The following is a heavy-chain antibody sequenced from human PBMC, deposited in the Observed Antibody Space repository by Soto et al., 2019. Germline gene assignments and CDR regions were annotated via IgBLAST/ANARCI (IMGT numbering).Heavy chain of an antibody. CDR3: ARDQRDDYAWGPKGVFDQ. D-gene: IGHD3-16*01. Sequence: QLQLQESGSGLVKPSQTLSLTCAVSGGSISSGGYSWSWIRLPPGKGLEWIGNIYHGGGTYYNPSLKSRVSTSVDTSKSQFSLTLTSVTAADTAVYYCARDQRDDYAWGPKGVFDQWGPGTLVTISS. CDR1: GGSISSGGYS. J-gene: IGHJ4*02. V-gene: IGHV4-30-2*01. CDR2: IYHGGGT.